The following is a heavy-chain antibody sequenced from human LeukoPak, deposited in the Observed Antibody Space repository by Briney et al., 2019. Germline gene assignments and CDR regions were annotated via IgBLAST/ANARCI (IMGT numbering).Heavy chain of an antibody. V-gene: IGHV1-46*01. J-gene: IGHJ5*02. Sequence: ASVKVSCKASGYTFTSYYMHWVRQAPGRGLEWMGIINPSGGSTSYAQKFQGRVTMTRDTSTSTVYMELSSLRSEDTAVYYCARQEQDIVVVVAANWFDPWGQGTLVTVSS. CDR2: INPSGGST. CDR3: ARQEQDIVVVVAANWFDP. CDR1: GYTFTSYY. D-gene: IGHD2-15*01.